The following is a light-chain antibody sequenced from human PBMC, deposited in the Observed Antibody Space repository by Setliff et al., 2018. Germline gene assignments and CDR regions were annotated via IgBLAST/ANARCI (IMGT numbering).Light chain of an antibody. Sequence: QSVLTQPRSVSGSPGQSVTISCTGTSSDVGGYNFVSWYQQHPGKAPQLIIFEVSRRPSGVPDRFSGSKSDNTASLTVPGLQADDEADYYCSSYAGNYHYVFGTGTKVTVL. V-gene: IGLV2-11*01. J-gene: IGLJ1*01. CDR2: EVS. CDR3: SSYAGNYHYV. CDR1: SSDVGGYNF.